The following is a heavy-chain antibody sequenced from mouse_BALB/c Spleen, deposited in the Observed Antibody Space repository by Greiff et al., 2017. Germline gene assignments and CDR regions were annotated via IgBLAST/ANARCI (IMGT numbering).Heavy chain of an antibody. J-gene: IGHJ3*01. CDR1: GYTFSSYW. Sequence: VQLQKSGAELMKPGASVKISCKATGYTFSSYWIEWVKQRPGHGLEWIGEILPGSGSTNYNEKFKGKATFTADTSSNTAYMQLSSLTSEDSAVYYCARSLLRLLSFAYWGQGTLVTVSA. D-gene: IGHD1-2*01. V-gene: IGHV1-9*01. CDR3: ARSLLRLLSFAY. CDR2: ILPGSGST.